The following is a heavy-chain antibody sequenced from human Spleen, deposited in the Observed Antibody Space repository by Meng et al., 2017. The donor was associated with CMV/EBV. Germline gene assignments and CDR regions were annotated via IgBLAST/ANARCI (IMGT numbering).Heavy chain of an antibody. Sequence: SGFTFSSYAIHWVRQAPGKGLEWVAVISYDGSNKYYADSVKGRFTISRDNSKNTLYLQMNSLRAEDTAVYYCARPITTYYYYYGMDVWGQGTTVTVSS. CDR1: GFTFSSYA. CDR2: ISYDGSNK. V-gene: IGHV3-30-3*01. J-gene: IGHJ6*02. CDR3: ARPITTYYYYYGMDV. D-gene: IGHD4-11*01.